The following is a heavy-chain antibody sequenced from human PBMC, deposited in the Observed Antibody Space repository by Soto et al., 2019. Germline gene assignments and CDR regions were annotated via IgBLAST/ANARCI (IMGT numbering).Heavy chain of an antibody. CDR3: ARDGSRGGDYYYYGMDV. D-gene: IGHD1-26*01. J-gene: IGHJ6*02. CDR2: ISSSGSTI. CDR1: GFTFSSYE. Sequence: EVQLVESGGGLVQPGGSLRLSCAASGFTFSSYEMNWVRQAPGKGVEWVSYISSSGSTIYYADSVKGRFTISRDNAKNSLYLQMNSLRAEDTAVYYCARDGSRGGDYYYYGMDVWGQGTTVTVSS. V-gene: IGHV3-48*03.